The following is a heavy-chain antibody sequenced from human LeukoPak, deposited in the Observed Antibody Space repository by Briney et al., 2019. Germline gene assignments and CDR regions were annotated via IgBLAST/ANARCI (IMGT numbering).Heavy chain of an antibody. CDR3: AKDHDSSGYYYQNWFDP. V-gene: IGHV3-23*01. CDR2: IPGSCFST. Sequence: PGGSLRLSCAASGFTFSNYAMTWVRQAPGRGLEWVSTIPGSCFSTYYADSVKGRFTISRDNSKNTLYLQMNSLTAEDTAVYYCAKDHDSSGYYYQNWFDPWGQGTLVTVSS. D-gene: IGHD3-22*01. CDR1: GFTFSNYA. J-gene: IGHJ5*02.